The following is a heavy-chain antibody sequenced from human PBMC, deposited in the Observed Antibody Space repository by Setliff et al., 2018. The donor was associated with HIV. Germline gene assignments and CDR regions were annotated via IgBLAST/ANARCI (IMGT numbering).Heavy chain of an antibody. J-gene: IGHJ6*03. V-gene: IGHV3-21*01. CDR1: GFNFSSYS. CDR2: ISSSGSYI. Sequence: PGGSLRLSCAASGFNFSSYSMNWARPAPGKGLEWVSSISSSGSYIYYADSVKGRFTISRDNSKSMLYLQMDSLKAEDTAVYFCARKVYELIAGSYYYMDLWGKGTTVTVSS. D-gene: IGHD3-10*01. CDR3: ARKVYELIAGSYYYMDL.